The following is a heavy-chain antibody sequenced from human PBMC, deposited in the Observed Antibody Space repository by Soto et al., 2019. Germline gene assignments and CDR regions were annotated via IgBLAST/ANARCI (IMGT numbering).Heavy chain of an antibody. D-gene: IGHD3-3*01. V-gene: IGHV3-66*01. CDR3: ASSSGVVMDAFDI. Sequence: HPGGSLRLSCAASGFTVSSNYMSWVRQAPGKGLEWVSVIYSGGSTYYADSVKGRFTISRDNSKNTLYLQMNSLRAEDTAVYYCASSSGVVMDAFDIWGQGTMVTVSS. CDR2: IYSGGST. CDR1: GFTVSSNY. J-gene: IGHJ3*02.